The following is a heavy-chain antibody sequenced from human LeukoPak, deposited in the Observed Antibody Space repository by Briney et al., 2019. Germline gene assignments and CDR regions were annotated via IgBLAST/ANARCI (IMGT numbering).Heavy chain of an antibody. Sequence: PGGSLRLSCAASGFTFSSYSMNWVRQAPGKGLEWVSSISSSSSYIYYADSVKGRFTISRDNAKNSLYLQMTSLRAEDTAVYYCARDPVGAPAIWGLGTMVTVSS. J-gene: IGHJ3*02. CDR3: ARDPVGAPAI. D-gene: IGHD1-26*01. CDR2: ISSSSSYI. V-gene: IGHV3-21*01. CDR1: GFTFSSYS.